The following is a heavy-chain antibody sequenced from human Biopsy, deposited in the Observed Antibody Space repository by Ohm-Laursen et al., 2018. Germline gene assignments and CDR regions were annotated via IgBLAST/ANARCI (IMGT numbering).Heavy chain of an antibody. CDR2: INKDGSTL. Sequence: GSLRLSCAASGFTFSSYWMNWVRQVPGKGLVWVATINKDGSTLQYVDSVRGRFTISRGNAKNTLHLQMNSLRADDTAIYYCAKDLHNYGMDVWGQGTTVTVSS. J-gene: IGHJ6*02. CDR3: AKDLHNYGMDV. V-gene: IGHV3-74*03. CDR1: GFTFSSYW.